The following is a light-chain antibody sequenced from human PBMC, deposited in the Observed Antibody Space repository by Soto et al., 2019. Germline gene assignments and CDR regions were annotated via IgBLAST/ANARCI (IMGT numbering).Light chain of an antibody. CDR2: EVS. Sequence: QSVLTQPPSVSGSPGQSVTISCTGTSSDVGSYNRVSWYQQPPGTAPKLMIYEVSNRPSGVPDRFSGSKSGNTASLTISGLQAEDEADYYCSSYTSSSPHVFGPGTKVTVL. J-gene: IGLJ1*01. CDR3: SSYTSSSPHV. V-gene: IGLV2-18*02. CDR1: SSDVGSYNR.